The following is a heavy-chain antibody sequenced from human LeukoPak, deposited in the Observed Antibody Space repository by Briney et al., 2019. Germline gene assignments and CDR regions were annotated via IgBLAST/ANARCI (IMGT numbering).Heavy chain of an antibody. D-gene: IGHD3-10*01. CDR1: GYTLTELS. V-gene: IGHV1-24*01. CDR3: ATGPGAPDY. Sequence: ASVKVSCKVSGYTLTELSMYWVRQAPGKGLEWMGGFDPEDGETIYAQKFQGRVTMTEDTSTDPAYMELSSLSSEDTAVYYCATGPGAPDYWGQGTLVTVSS. CDR2: FDPEDGET. J-gene: IGHJ4*02.